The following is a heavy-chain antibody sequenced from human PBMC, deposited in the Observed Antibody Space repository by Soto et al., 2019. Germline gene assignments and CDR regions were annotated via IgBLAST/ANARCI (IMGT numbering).Heavy chain of an antibody. V-gene: IGHV1-2*02. CDR3: ARRLGGGGDYFYGMDV. CDR2: INPHSGGT. CDR1: GYTFNEYY. D-gene: IGHD3-10*01. Sequence: QVQLVQSGAEVKKPGASVKVSCKTSGYTFNEYYIHWMRQVPGQGPEWMGWINPHSGGTKYAKNFQGGITMTSDTSISTAYRELRRLRSDDTAVYYCARRLGGGGDYFYGMDVWGQGTAVTVSS. J-gene: IGHJ6*02.